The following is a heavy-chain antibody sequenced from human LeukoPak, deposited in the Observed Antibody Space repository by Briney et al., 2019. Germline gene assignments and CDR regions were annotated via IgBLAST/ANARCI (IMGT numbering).Heavy chain of an antibody. Sequence: GRSLRLSCAASGFTFSSYGMHWVRQAPGKGLEWVAVISYDGSNKYYADSVKGRFTISRDNSKNTLYLQMNSLRAEDTAVYYCARQRYYDFWSGYPQDFSYYYGMDVWGQGTTVTVSS. CDR2: ISYDGSNK. J-gene: IGHJ6*02. CDR1: GFTFSSYG. D-gene: IGHD3-3*01. V-gene: IGHV3-30*03. CDR3: ARQRYYDFWSGYPQDFSYYYGMDV.